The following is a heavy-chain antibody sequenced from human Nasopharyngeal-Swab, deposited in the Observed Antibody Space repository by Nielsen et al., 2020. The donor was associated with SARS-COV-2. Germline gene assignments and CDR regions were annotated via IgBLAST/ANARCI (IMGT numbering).Heavy chain of an antibody. CDR1: GFTFSSYG. Sequence: GGSLRLSCAASGFTFSSYGMRWVRQAPGKGLEWVAVISYDGSNKYYADSVKGRFTISRDNSKNTLYLQMNSLRAEDTAVYYCARDGLDYDFWSAYFMDVWGQGTTVTVSS. J-gene: IGHJ6*02. D-gene: IGHD3-3*01. CDR2: ISYDGSNK. CDR3: ARDGLDYDFWSAYFMDV. V-gene: IGHV3-30*03.